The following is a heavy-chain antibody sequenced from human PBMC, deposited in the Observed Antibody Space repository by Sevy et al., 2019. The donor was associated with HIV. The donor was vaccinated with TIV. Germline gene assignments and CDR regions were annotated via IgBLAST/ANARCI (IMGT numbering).Heavy chain of an antibody. CDR3: ARDHAGSVEFYFDH. CDR1: GYTFNRHG. Sequence: ASVKVSCKASGYTFNRHGLHWVRQAPAQGREWMGWTATDTGDTRYSQEFQGRLTITTDTSASTLYMELSSLTSEDTAVYYCARDHAGSVEFYFDHWGQGTLVTVSS. CDR2: TATDTGDT. J-gene: IGHJ4*02. V-gene: IGHV1-3*04.